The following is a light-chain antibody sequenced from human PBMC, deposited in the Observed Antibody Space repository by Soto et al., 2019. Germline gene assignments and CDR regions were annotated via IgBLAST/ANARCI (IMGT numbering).Light chain of an antibody. CDR2: KAS. CDR1: QSISTW. V-gene: IGKV1-5*03. CDR3: QEYNSDSAT. Sequence: DIQMTQSPSTLSASVGDRVTITCRASQSISTWLAWYQQKPGKAPTLLIYKASSLESGVPSRFRGSGSGTEFTLTISSLQPDDFATYYCQEYNSDSATFGPGTKVDIK. J-gene: IGKJ3*01.